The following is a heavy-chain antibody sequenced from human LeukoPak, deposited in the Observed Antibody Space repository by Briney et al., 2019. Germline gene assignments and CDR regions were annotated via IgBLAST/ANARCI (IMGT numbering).Heavy chain of an antibody. CDR3: AKGHYYYGSGSYGDY. CDR2: ISASGGST. CDR1: GFTFSSYA. D-gene: IGHD3-10*01. J-gene: IGHJ4*02. Sequence: GGSLRLSCAASGFTFSSYAISWVRQAPGKGLEWFSPISASGGSTYYADSVKGRFTISRDNSKNALYLQMNSLRADDTAIYYCAKGHYYYGSGSYGDYWGQGTLVSVSS. V-gene: IGHV3-23*01.